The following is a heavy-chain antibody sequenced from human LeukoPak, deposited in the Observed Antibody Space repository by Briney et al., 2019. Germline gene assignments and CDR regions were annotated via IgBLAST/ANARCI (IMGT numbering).Heavy chain of an antibody. J-gene: IGHJ4*02. D-gene: IGHD2-2*01. Sequence: GRSLRLSCAASGFTFSSYGMHWVRQAPGKGLEWVAVISYDGSNKYYADSVKGRFTISRDNSKNTLYLQMNSLGAEDTAVYYCAKDPFPYQLLSPYYFDYWGQGTLVTVSS. CDR3: AKDPFPYQLLSPYYFDY. CDR1: GFTFSSYG. V-gene: IGHV3-30*18. CDR2: ISYDGSNK.